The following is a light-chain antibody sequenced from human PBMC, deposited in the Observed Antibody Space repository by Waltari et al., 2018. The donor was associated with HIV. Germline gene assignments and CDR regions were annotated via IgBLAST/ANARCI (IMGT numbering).Light chain of an antibody. CDR1: SSDVGTYNY. V-gene: IGLV2-8*01. CDR3: SSYVGNNIYV. J-gene: IGLJ1*01. Sequence: QSALTQPPSAYGSPGQSVTISCIGTSSDVGTYNYVSWYQHHPGRAPKLMIFEVNQRASGVPDRFSASRSGNTAYLTVSGLQPEDEADYYCSSYVGNNIYVFGTGTKVTVL. CDR2: EVN.